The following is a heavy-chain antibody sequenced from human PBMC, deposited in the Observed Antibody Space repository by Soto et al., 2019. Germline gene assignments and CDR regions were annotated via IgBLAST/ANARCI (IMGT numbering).Heavy chain of an antibody. J-gene: IGHJ5*02. D-gene: IGHD3-10*01. V-gene: IGHV4-31*03. CDR3: AREPISTPRGVTQVDP. Sequence: SETLSLTCTVSGAPISSGGYYWSWILQHPGKGPEWIGYIYNSGTTFYNPSLGSRITMSLDAAENHFSLELRSVTVADTAVYYCAREPISTPRGVTQVDPWGQGTLVTVSS. CDR1: GAPISSGGYY. CDR2: IYNSGTT.